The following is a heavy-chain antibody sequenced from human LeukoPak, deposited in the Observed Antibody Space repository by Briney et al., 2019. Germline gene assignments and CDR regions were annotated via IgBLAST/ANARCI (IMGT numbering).Heavy chain of an antibody. CDR2: IYTSGST. CDR1: GGSISSGSYY. Sequence: SQTLSLTCTVSGGSISSGSYYWSWIRQPAGKGLEWIGRIYTSGSTNYNPSLKSRVTISVDTSKNQLSLKLSSVTAADTAVYYCARSYSYGSYYWGQGTLVTVSS. J-gene: IGHJ4*02. V-gene: IGHV4-61*02. CDR3: ARSYSYGSYY. D-gene: IGHD5-18*01.